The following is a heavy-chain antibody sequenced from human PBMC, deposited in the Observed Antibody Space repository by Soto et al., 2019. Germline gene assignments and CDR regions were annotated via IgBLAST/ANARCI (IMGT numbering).Heavy chain of an antibody. CDR2: INHSGST. J-gene: IGHJ4*02. Sequence: PSETLSLTCAVCGGSFSGYYWSWIRQPPGKGLEWIGEINHSGSTNYNPSLKSRVTISVDTSKNQFSLKLSSVTAADTAVYYCARVPRYYGSGSYPGGDYWGQGTLVTVSS. V-gene: IGHV4-34*01. D-gene: IGHD3-10*01. CDR3: ARVPRYYGSGSYPGGDY. CDR1: GGSFSGYY.